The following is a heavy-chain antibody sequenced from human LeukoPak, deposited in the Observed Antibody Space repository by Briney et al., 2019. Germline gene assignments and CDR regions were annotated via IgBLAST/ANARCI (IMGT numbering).Heavy chain of an antibody. CDR3: ARGQGIQLWFRNGYDFDY. J-gene: IGHJ4*02. CDR1: GFTFSSYG. D-gene: IGHD5-18*01. CDR2: IWYDGSNK. V-gene: IGHV3-33*01. Sequence: GRSLRLSCAASGFTFSSYGMHWVRQAPGKGLEWVAVIWYDGSNKYYADSVKGRFTISRDDSKNTLYLQMNSQRAEDTAVYYCARGQGIQLWFRNGYDFDYWGQGTLVTVSS.